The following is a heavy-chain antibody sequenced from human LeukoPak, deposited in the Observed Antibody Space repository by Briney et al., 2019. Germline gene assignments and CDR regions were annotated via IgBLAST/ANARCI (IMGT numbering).Heavy chain of an antibody. V-gene: IGHV3-7*03. J-gene: IGHJ4*02. Sequence: PGGSLRLSCSASGFTFSTYWMSWVRQAPGKGLEWVANMRRDGNEIYYLDSVKGRFTISRDNAKNSLYLQMNSLRVEDTAVYYCAKEGRSLQTYWGQGTLVTVSS. D-gene: IGHD5-24*01. CDR1: GFTFSTYW. CDR2: MRRDGNEI. CDR3: AKEGRSLQTY.